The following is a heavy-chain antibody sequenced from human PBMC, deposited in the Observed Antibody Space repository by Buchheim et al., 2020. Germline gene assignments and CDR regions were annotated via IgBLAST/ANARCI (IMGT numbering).Heavy chain of an antibody. CDR1: GFTFSSYW. J-gene: IGHJ4*02. CDR3: ARGGDSTSFDY. V-gene: IGHV3-74*03. Sequence: EVQLVESGGGLVQPGGSLRLSCAASGFTFSSYWMHWVRQAPGKGLVWVARINSDGISTAYADSVKGRFTISRDNAKNKLFFQMSILRAEDTALFYCARGGDSTSFDYWGQGTL. D-gene: IGHD5-18*01. CDR2: INSDGIST.